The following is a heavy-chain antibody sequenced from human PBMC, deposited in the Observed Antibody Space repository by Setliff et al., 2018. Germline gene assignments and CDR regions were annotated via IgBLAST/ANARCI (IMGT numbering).Heavy chain of an antibody. D-gene: IGHD2-15*01. CDR2: IRPDGSGN. J-gene: IGHJ3*02. CDR3: ARDPEGGGFDI. V-gene: IGHV3-7*01. Sequence: GESLKISCAASGFPFSGSWMAWVRQAPGQGLEWVADIRPDGSGNFYVDSVRGRFTISRDNARNSLLLQMNSLRAEDTAVYHCARDPEGGGFDIWGQGTLVTVSS. CDR1: GFPFSGSW.